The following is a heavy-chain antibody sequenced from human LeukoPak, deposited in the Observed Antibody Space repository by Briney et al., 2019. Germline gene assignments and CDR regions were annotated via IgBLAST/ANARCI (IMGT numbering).Heavy chain of an antibody. V-gene: IGHV3-74*01. D-gene: IGHD5-18*01. CDR2: INSDGSGT. CDR3: ARGGYSYGTDY. J-gene: IGHJ4*02. CDR1: GFTFSSYW. Sequence: PGGSLRLSCAASGFTFSSYWMHWVRQAPGKGLVWVSRINSDGSGTSYADSVKGRFTISRDNAKNTLYLQMNSLRAEDTAVYYCARGGYSYGTDYWGQGTLVTVSS.